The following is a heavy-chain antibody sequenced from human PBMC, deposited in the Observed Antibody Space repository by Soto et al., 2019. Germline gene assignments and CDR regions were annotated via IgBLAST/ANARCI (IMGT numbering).Heavy chain of an antibody. V-gene: IGHV3-11*01. Sequence: GGSLRLSCAASGFTFSDYYMSWIRQAPGKGLEWVSYISSSGSTIYYADSVKGRFTISRDNARNSLYLQMNSLRAEDTAVYYCAREAYSSGYHQYYFDYWGQGTLVTVSS. CDR2: ISSSGSTI. J-gene: IGHJ4*02. D-gene: IGHD3-22*01. CDR1: GFTFSDYY. CDR3: AREAYSSGYHQYYFDY.